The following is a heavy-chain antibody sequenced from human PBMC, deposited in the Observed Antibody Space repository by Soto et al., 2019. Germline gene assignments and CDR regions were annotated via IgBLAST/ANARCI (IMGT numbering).Heavy chain of an antibody. J-gene: IGHJ4*02. D-gene: IGHD3-10*01. Sequence: PAGKGLEWIGRVXXSATTXXNXXLNSRATLSVETSKNQFSLKLSSMTAEDTAEYYCARVIGAFPYGEGDWGQGIQVTVSS. CDR2: VXXSATT. CDR3: ARVIGAFPYGEGD. V-gene: IGHV4-4*07.